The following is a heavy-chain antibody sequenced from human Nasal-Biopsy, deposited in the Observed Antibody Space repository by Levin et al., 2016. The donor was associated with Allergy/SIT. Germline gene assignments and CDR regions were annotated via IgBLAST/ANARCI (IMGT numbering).Heavy chain of an antibody. D-gene: IGHD2-15*01. Sequence: ASVKVSCKASGYTFTSYAIHWVRQAPGQGLEWMGWINAGNGNTKYSQKFQGRVTITRDTSASTAYMELSSLRPEDTAVYYCAREPWVASTQGYYYYYVDVWGKGTTVTVSS. V-gene: IGHV1-3*01. CDR2: INAGNGNT. CDR3: AREPWVASTQGYYYYYVDV. J-gene: IGHJ6*03. CDR1: GYTFTSYA.